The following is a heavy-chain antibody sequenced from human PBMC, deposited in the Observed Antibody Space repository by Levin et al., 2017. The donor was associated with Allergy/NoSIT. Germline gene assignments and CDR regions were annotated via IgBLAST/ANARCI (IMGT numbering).Heavy chain of an antibody. J-gene: IGHJ6*02. V-gene: IGHV3-33*01. D-gene: IGHD6-13*01. CDR1: GFTFSSYG. Sequence: GESLKISCAASGFTFSSYGMHWVRQAPGKGLEWVAVIWYDGSNKYYADSVKGRFTISRDNSKNTLYLQMNSLRAEDTAVYYCARDASLGSSWYPHYYYGMDVWGQGTTVTVSS. CDR3: ARDASLGSSWYPHYYYGMDV. CDR2: IWYDGSNK.